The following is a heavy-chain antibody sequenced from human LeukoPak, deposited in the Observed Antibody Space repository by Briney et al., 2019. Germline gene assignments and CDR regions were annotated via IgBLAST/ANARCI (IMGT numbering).Heavy chain of an antibody. CDR3: ALRARAAAGTIGAFDI. Sequence: SGPPRVKPTQTLTLTCTFSGFSLRTCGGGVGWIRPPPGKALEWLALLYLNDYKRYSPSLKGRLTIAQDTSKNQVVLTITHMDPVDTATYYCALRARAAAGTIGAFDIWGQGTRVTVSS. D-gene: IGHD6-13*01. V-gene: IGHV2-5*01. CDR2: LYLNDYK. J-gene: IGHJ3*02. CDR1: GFSLRTCGGG.